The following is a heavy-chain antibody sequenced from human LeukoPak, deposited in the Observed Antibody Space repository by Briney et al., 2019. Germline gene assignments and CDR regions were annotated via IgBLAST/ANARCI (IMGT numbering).Heavy chain of an antibody. CDR3: ARGYGDSPLDY. Sequence: GRSLRLSCAASGFTVSSNYMNWVRQAPGKGLEWVSVIYSGGSTYYADSVKGRFTISRDNSKNTVHLQMNTLTAEDTAVYYCARGYGDSPLDYWGQGTLVTVSS. V-gene: IGHV3-66*01. CDR2: IYSGGST. CDR1: GFTVSSNY. D-gene: IGHD4-17*01. J-gene: IGHJ4*02.